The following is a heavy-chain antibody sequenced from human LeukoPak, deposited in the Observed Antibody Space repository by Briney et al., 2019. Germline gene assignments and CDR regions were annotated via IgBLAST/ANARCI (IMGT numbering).Heavy chain of an antibody. CDR2: MNPNSGNT. CDR1: GYTFTSYD. V-gene: IGHV1-8*01. CDR3: ASGIMTTFGGVTNDAFDI. J-gene: IGHJ3*02. D-gene: IGHD3-16*01. Sequence: ASVKVSCKASGYTFTSYDINWVRQATGQGLEWMGWMNPNSGNTGYAQKFQGRVTMTRNTSISTAYMELSSLRSEDTAVYYCASGIMTTFGGVTNDAFDIWGQGTMVTVSS.